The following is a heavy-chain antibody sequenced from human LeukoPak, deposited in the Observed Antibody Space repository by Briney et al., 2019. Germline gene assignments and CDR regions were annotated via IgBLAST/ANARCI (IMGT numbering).Heavy chain of an antibody. D-gene: IGHD3-22*01. J-gene: IGHJ4*02. CDR1: GFTFSSYA. Sequence: GGSLRLSCAASGFTFSSYAMSWVRQAPGKGLEWVSAISGSGGSTYYADSVKGRFTISRDSSKNTLYLQMNSLRAEDTAVYYCAKDYYDSSGSGHFDYWGQGTLVTVSS. CDR2: ISGSGGST. V-gene: IGHV3-23*01. CDR3: AKDYYDSSGSGHFDY.